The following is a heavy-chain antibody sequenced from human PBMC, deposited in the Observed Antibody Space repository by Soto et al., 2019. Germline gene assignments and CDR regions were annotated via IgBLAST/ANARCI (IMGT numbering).Heavy chain of an antibody. V-gene: IGHV3-23*01. CDR3: AKNQGVELVPLATVDWFDP. CDR1: GFIFENFG. J-gene: IGHJ5*02. Sequence: GGSLRLSCAASGFIFENFGMSWVRQAPGKGLEWISSISGSGFKKYYADSVKGRFTISRDNSKSTVYLELNNLSAEDTAVYHCAKNQGVELVPLATVDWFDPWGQGSVVTVSS. CDR2: ISGSGFKK. D-gene: IGHD1-26*01.